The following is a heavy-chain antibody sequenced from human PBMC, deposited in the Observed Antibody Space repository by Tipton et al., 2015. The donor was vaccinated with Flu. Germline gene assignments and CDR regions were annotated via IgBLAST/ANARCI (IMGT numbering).Heavy chain of an antibody. J-gene: IGHJ6*02. CDR3: APTPGAVADNPGYYYGREV. Sequence: SLRLSCATSGITLSTFAMSWVRQAPGKGLEWVSVVSGSGDNTDYADSVRGRFTISRDNSRDTVYLQMNRLRVDDTAVYFCAPTPGAVADNPGYYYGREVRAQGTTAPV. V-gene: IGHV3-23*01. CDR2: VSGSGDNT. CDR1: GITLSTFA. D-gene: IGHD6-19*01.